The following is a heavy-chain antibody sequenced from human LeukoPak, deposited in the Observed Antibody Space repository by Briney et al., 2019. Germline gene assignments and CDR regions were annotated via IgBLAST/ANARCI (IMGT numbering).Heavy chain of an antibody. D-gene: IGHD3-10*01. Sequence: TSVKVSCKASGSTFTSSAMQWVRQARGQRLEWIGWIVVGSGNTNYAQKFQERVTITRDMSTSTAYMELSSLRSEDTAVYYCATGRGAQAANYYFYYGMDVWGQGTTVTVPS. V-gene: IGHV1-58*02. CDR2: IVVGSGNT. CDR3: ATGRGAQAANYYFYYGMDV. J-gene: IGHJ6*02. CDR1: GSTFTSSA.